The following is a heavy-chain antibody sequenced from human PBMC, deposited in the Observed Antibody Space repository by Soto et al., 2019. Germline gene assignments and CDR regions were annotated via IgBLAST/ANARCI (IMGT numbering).Heavy chain of an antibody. J-gene: IGHJ3*02. Sequence: QVQLQESGPRLVKPSETLSLTCTVSGGSISSYVWSWIRQPPGEGLEWIGYIFYSGTTTYSPSLPSRVTMSLGTAKNQFSLNLTSVTAADTAVYYCARGRGGTYDAFDIWGQGTMVTVSS. V-gene: IGHV4-59*01. D-gene: IGHD1-26*01. CDR3: ARGRGGTYDAFDI. CDR1: GGSISSYV. CDR2: IFYSGTT.